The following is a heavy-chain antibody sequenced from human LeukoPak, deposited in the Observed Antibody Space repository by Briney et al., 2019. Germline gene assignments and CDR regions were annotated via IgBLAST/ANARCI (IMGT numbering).Heavy chain of an antibody. V-gene: IGHV3-30*03. CDR3: ARDRSELWGSYANY. Sequence: GRSLRLSCAASGFTFSPYGMHWVRQAPGKGLEWVAVISYDGSNEYYADSVKGRFTISRDNSKNTLYLQMNSLRAEDTAVYYCARDRSELWGSYANYWGQGTLVTVSS. J-gene: IGHJ4*02. CDR2: ISYDGSNE. D-gene: IGHD1-26*01. CDR1: GFTFSPYG.